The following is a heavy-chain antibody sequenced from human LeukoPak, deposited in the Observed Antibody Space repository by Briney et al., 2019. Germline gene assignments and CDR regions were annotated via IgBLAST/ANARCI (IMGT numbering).Heavy chain of an antibody. J-gene: IGHJ4*02. CDR2: VHLDGRT. V-gene: IGHV4-4*02. Sequence: PSETLSLTCAVSGGSVTSTNWWTLVRQPPGKGLEWIGEVHLDGRTNYNPSLTGRLTMSVDLYENHISLKMTSVTAADTAVYYCAREGGFYRPLDYSGQGMLVTVSS. CDR3: AREGGFYRPLDY. D-gene: IGHD3-3*01. CDR1: GGSVTSTNW.